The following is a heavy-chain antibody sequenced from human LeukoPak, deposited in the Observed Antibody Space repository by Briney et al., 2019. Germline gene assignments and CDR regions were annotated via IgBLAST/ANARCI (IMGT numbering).Heavy chain of an antibody. J-gene: IGHJ6*02. V-gene: IGHV3-11*06. D-gene: IGHD1-26*01. CDR2: ISSSSSYI. Sequence: GGSLRLSCAASGFTFSDYYMSWIRQAPGKGLEWVSYISSSSSYIYYADSVKGRFTISRDNAKNSLYLQMNSLRAEDTAVYYCARDSEAYGMDVWGQGTTVTVSS. CDR3: ARDSEAYGMDV. CDR1: GFTFSDYY.